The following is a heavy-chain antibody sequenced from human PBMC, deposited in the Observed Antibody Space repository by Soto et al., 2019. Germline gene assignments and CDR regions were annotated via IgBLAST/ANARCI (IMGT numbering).Heavy chain of an antibody. D-gene: IGHD3-9*01. CDR2: ISYDGSNK. Sequence: GGSLRLSCAASGFTFSSYGMHWVRQAPGKGLEWVAIISYDGSNKYYADSVKGRFTISRDNSKNTLYLQMNSLRAEDTAVYYCANAYYDILTGYPYYYGMDVRAQRTTVTVSS. CDR1: GFTFSSYG. CDR3: ANAYYDILTGYPYYYGMDV. J-gene: IGHJ6*02. V-gene: IGHV3-30*18.